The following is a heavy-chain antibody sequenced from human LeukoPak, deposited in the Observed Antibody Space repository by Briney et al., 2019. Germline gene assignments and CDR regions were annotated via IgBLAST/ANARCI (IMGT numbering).Heavy chain of an antibody. CDR1: GFAFSSYG. J-gene: IGHJ3*02. D-gene: IGHD1-26*01. V-gene: IGHV3-30*18. CDR3: AKSHFDSGSPGLDAFDI. CDR2: ISYDGSNK. Sequence: GRSLGLSCAASGFAFSSYGMHWVRQAPGKGLEWVAVISYDGSNKYYADSMKGRFTISRDNSKNTLYLQMNSLRAEDTAVYYCAKSHFDSGSPGLDAFDIWGQGTMVTVSS.